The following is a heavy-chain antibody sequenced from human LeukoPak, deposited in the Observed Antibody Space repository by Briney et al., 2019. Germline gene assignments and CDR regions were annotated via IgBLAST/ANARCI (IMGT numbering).Heavy chain of an antibody. V-gene: IGHV1-46*01. D-gene: IGHD3-10*01. Sequence: GASVKVSCKASGYSFTTYFMHWVRQAPGQGLEWMGLINPNGGSTTYAQKFQGRVTMTRDTSTSTVYMELRSLRSDDTALYYCARGGRDAFDIWGQGTVVTVSS. CDR2: INPNGGST. CDR3: ARGGRDAFDI. CDR1: GYSFTTYF. J-gene: IGHJ3*02.